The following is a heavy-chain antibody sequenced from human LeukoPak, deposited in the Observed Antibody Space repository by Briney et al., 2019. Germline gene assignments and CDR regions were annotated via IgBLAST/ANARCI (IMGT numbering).Heavy chain of an antibody. Sequence: ASVKVSCKASGYTFTSYGISWVRQAPGQGLKWMGWISGYNSNPNYAQKLQGRVTMTTDTSTSTAYMELRSLRADDTAVYYCGRSYSSSHPDWFDPWGQGTLVTVSS. CDR3: GRSYSSSHPDWFDP. V-gene: IGHV1-18*01. J-gene: IGHJ5*02. D-gene: IGHD6-6*01. CDR2: ISGYNSNP. CDR1: GYTFTSYG.